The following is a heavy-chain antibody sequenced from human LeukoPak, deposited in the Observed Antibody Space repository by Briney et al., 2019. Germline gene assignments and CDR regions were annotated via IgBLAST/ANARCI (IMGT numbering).Heavy chain of an antibody. Sequence: TGGSLRLSCAASGFTFSTYSMNWVRQAPGKGLQWVSSISSSSSYIYYADSVKGRFTISRDNSKNTLYLQMNSLRAEDTAVYYCAKAPKNIAAAGTFSYWGQGTLVTVSS. CDR2: ISSSSSYI. CDR1: GFTFSTYS. D-gene: IGHD6-13*01. CDR3: AKAPKNIAAAGTFSY. J-gene: IGHJ4*02. V-gene: IGHV3-21*04.